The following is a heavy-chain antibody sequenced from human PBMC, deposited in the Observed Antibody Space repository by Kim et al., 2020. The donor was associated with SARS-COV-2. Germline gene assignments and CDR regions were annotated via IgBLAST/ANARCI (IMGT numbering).Heavy chain of an antibody. Sequence: SNTPSRTGRVTMSVDTSKSQFSLELGSVTAADTAVYYCARGATVTPYFDYWGQGTLVTVSS. V-gene: IGHV4-31*02. CDR3: ARGATVTPYFDY. J-gene: IGHJ4*02. D-gene: IGHD4-17*01.